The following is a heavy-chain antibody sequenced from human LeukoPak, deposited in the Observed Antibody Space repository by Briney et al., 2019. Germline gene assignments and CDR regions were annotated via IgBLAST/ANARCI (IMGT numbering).Heavy chain of an antibody. D-gene: IGHD3-10*02. CDR1: GFTFSSYA. V-gene: IGHV3-48*03. J-gene: IGHJ6*04. CDR3: AELGITMIGGV. CDR2: ISSSGSTI. Sequence: GGSLRLSCAASGFTFSSYAMNWVRQAPGKGPEWVSYISSSGSTIYYADSVKGRFTISRDNAKNSLYLQMNSLRAEDTAVYYCAELGITMIGGVWGKGTTVTISS.